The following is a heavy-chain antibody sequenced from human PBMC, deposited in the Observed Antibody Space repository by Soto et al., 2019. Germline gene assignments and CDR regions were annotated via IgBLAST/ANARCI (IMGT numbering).Heavy chain of an antibody. V-gene: IGHV1-69*08. CDR3: AGDPDSHYNDSHASSYP. CDR1: GGTFSTYT. Sequence: QVQLVQSGAEVKKPGSSVKVSCKASGGTFSTYTITWVRQAPGQGLEWMGRIIPIIGIINYAQKFQGRVTFNTDKFTGTAYMELTRVRSDDTAVYYCAGDPDSHYNDSHASSYPWGQGTLVTVSS. J-gene: IGHJ5*02. D-gene: IGHD3-22*01. CDR2: IIPIIGII.